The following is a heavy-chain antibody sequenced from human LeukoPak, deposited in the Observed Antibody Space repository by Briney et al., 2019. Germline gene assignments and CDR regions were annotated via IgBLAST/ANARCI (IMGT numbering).Heavy chain of an antibody. V-gene: IGHV3-23*01. CDR2: ISGSGGST. CDR1: GFTFSSYA. J-gene: IGHJ4*02. CDR3: AKDPPRYYGDSRLFDY. D-gene: IGHD4-17*01. Sequence: GGSLRLSCAASGFTFSSYAMSWVRQAPGKGLEWVSAISGSGGSTYYADSVKGRFTISRDNSKNTLYLQMNSLRAEDTAVYYCAKDPPRYYGDSRLFDYWGQGTLVTVSS.